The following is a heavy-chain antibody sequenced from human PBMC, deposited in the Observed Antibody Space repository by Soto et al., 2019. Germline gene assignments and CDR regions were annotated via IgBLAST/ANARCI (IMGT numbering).Heavy chain of an antibody. J-gene: IGHJ5*02. Sequence: GPAVTVSRTAAGRTLSFYGISWVRQAPGQGLEWMGGIIPIFGTANYAQKFQGRVTITADESTSTAYMELSSLRSEDTAVYYCARWIDPYNWLEPWGQGTLVTVSA. CDR1: GRTLSFYG. CDR2: IIPIFGTA. V-gene: IGHV1-69*01. D-gene: IGHD5-12*01. CDR3: ARWIDPYNWLEP.